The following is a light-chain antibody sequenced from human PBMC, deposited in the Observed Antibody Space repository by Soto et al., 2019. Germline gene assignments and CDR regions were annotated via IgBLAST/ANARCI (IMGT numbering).Light chain of an antibody. CDR2: DVT. Sequence: QSALTQPASVSGSPGQSITISCTGTSSDVGSYKFVSWYQQHPGKAPKLLIYDVTNRPSGVSNRFSGSKSGNTASLTISGLQTEDEADYYCCSYTSSSTLVFGGGTKLTVL. CDR3: CSYTSSSTLV. CDR1: SSDVGSYKF. J-gene: IGLJ2*01. V-gene: IGLV2-14*01.